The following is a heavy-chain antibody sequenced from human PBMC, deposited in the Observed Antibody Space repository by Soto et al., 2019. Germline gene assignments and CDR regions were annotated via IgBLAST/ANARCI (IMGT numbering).Heavy chain of an antibody. CDR2: IDPSDSYT. J-gene: IGHJ6*02. Sequence: PGESLKISCKGSGYSFTSYWISWVRQMTGEGLEWMGRIDPSDSYTNYSPSFQGHVTISADKSISTAYLQWSSLKASDTAMYYCAILVRQSLKCYYYYGVDVCFHGTTFTVPS. V-gene: IGHV5-10-1*01. D-gene: IGHD6-6*01. CDR3: AILVRQSLKCYYYYGVDV. CDR1: GYSFTSYW.